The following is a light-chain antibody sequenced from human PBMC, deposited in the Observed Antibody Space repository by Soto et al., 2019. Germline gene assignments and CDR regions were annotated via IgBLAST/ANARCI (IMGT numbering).Light chain of an antibody. CDR1: QSVSSSY. CDR3: RQYGSSPRT. Sequence: EIVLTQSPGTLSLSPGERATLSCRASQSVSSSYLAWYQQKPGQAPRLLLYGASSRATGNPDRFSSSGSAADFTLIISSLEPQEFAVYYCRQYGSSPRTFGQGTKLEIK. J-gene: IGKJ2*01. CDR2: GAS. V-gene: IGKV3-20*01.